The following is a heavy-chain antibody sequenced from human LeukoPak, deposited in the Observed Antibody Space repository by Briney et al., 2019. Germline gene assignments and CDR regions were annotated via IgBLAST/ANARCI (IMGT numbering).Heavy chain of an antibody. CDR3: DRDRAPHSGSWYGYFDY. J-gene: IGHJ4*02. CDR2: IIPIFATA. V-gene: IGHV1-69*05. Sequence: ASVKVSCTASGGTFSSYAVSWVRQAPGQGLEWMGGIIPIFATANYSQKFPGRVTITTDESTTTAYMKLRSVRSEDTAAAYYDRDRAPHSGSWYGYFDYWGERTLVTVSS. D-gene: IGHD6-13*01. CDR1: GGTFSSYA.